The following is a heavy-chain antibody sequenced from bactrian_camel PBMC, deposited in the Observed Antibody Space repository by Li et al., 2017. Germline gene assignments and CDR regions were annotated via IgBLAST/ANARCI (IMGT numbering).Heavy chain of an antibody. V-gene: IGHV3S53*01. Sequence: HVQLVESGGGSVQAGGSLRLSCAATGVTYRTYFTAWFRQAPGKEREGVAVIEPDGIRTYRDSANGRFTISKDDKKNTLYLQMDSLKPEDTGMYICAADFCPSTRAYATTWYRSTTFGHWGQGTQVTVS. D-gene: IGHD4*01. CDR3: AADFCPSTRAYATTWYRSTTFGH. J-gene: IGHJ6*01. CDR1: GVTYRTYF. CDR2: IEPDGIR.